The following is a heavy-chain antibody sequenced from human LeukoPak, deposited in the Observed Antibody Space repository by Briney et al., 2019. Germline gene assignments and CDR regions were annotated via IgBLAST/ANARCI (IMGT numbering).Heavy chain of an antibody. Sequence: NPSETLSLTCTVSGGSISSYYWGWIRQPPGKGLEWIGYIYYSGSTNYNPSLKSRVTISVDTSKNQFSLKLSSVTAADTAVYYCARAPYSYTWRYFDYWGQGTLVTVSS. CDR1: GGSISSYY. J-gene: IGHJ4*02. V-gene: IGHV4-59*01. CDR2: IYYSGST. D-gene: IGHD5-18*01. CDR3: ARAPYSYTWRYFDY.